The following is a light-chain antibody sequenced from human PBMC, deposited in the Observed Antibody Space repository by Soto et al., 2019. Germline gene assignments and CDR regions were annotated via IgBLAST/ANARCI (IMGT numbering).Light chain of an antibody. CDR2: DAS. V-gene: IGKV1-5*01. Sequence: DIQMTQSPSTLSASVGDTVTITCRASQSVSGWLAWYQQKPGEAPKLLIYDASALTLGVPSRFSGSGTGTKFNLTLANLRPEDFDCSYCKQYSSFSSTFGQGTKVEIK. CDR3: KQYSSFSST. J-gene: IGKJ1*01. CDR1: QSVSGW.